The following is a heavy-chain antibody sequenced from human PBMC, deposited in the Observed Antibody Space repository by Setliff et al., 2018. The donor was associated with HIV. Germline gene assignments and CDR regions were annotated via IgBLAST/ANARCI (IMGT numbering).Heavy chain of an antibody. D-gene: IGHD3-10*01. Sequence: GASVKVSCKASGYTFTGCFIHWVRQAPGQGLEWMGRINPNTGDTNYAQKFQDRVTMTRDTSINTAYMELSRLRSDDTAVYYCARLYGSGSYYNRDDAFDIWGQGTMVTVSS. CDR2: INPNTGDT. CDR1: GYTFTGCF. V-gene: IGHV1-2*06. CDR3: ARLYGSGSYYNRDDAFDI. J-gene: IGHJ3*02.